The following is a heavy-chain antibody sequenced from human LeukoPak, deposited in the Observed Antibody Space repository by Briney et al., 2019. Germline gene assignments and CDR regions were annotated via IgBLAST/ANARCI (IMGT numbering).Heavy chain of an antibody. CDR3: ARDLDDIAVAITNWFDP. Sequence: ASVKVSCKASRYTFTGYYMHWVRQAPGQGLEWMGWINPNSGGTNYAQKFQGRVTMTRDTSISTAYMELSRLRSDDTAVYYCARDLDDIAVAITNWFDPWGQGTLVTVSS. D-gene: IGHD6-19*01. CDR2: INPNSGGT. V-gene: IGHV1-2*02. J-gene: IGHJ5*02. CDR1: RYTFTGYY.